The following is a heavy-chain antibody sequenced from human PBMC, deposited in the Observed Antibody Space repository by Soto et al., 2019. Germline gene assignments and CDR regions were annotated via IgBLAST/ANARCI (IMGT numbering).Heavy chain of an antibody. CDR1: GFSVTANY. J-gene: IGHJ4*02. CDR2: IYIGGST. D-gene: IGHD5-12*01. CDR3: HGYGY. V-gene: IGHV3-53*01. Sequence: EVQVVESGGGLIQPGGSLRLSCAVSGFSVTANYMSWVRQAPEKGLEWVSVIYIGGSTYYVDSVKGRFSISRDISKNTLYLQMNILRAEDTAVYYCHGYGYWGQGTLVTVSS.